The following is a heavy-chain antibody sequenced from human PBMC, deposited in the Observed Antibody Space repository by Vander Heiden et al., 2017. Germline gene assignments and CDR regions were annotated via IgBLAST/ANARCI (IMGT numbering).Heavy chain of an antibody. Sequence: EVQLLESGGGLVQPGGSLRLSCAASGFTFSSYAMRWVRQARGKGLEWVSAISGSGGSTYYADSVKGRFTISRDNSKNTLYLQMNSLRAEDTAVYYCAKGLSRIAAAGMGGYWGQGTLVTVSS. CDR3: AKGLSRIAAAGMGGY. D-gene: IGHD6-13*01. CDR2: ISGSGGST. V-gene: IGHV3-23*01. J-gene: IGHJ4*02. CDR1: GFTFSSYA.